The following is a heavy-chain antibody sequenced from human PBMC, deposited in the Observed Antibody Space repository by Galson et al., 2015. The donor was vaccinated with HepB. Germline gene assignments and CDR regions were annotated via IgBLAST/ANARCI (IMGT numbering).Heavy chain of an antibody. CDR2: IKSKIDGGTT. CDR1: GFTFSMAW. V-gene: IGHV3-15*07. Sequence: SLRLSCAASGFTFSMAWMNWVRQAPGKGLEWVGRIKSKIDGGTTDYASPVKGTFSSSRDDSKNTLYLQMNSLNTEDTAVYYCTTGGPTVRGVIDYYYYDMDVWGQGTTVTVSS. D-gene: IGHD3-10*01. J-gene: IGHJ6*02. CDR3: TTGGPTVRGVIDYYYYDMDV.